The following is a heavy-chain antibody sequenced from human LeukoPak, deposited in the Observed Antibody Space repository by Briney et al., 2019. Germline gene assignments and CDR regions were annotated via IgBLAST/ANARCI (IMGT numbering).Heavy chain of an antibody. Sequence: SETLSLTCTVSGVSINSYYASWVRQAPGKGLEFIGFIYNGGDTNYNPSLKSRATISVDTSNNQFSLRLTSVTAADTAMYYCAAGPWELDFWGQGTLVTVSS. CDR2: IYNGGDT. D-gene: IGHD1-26*01. CDR1: GVSINSYY. CDR3: AAGPWELDF. V-gene: IGHV4-4*09. J-gene: IGHJ4*02.